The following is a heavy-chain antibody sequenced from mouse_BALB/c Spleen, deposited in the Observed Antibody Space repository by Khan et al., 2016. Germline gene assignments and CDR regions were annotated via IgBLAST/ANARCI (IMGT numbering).Heavy chain of an antibody. CDR3: ALGYFDY. Sequence: EVQLQESGPGLVKPSQSLSLTCTVTGYSITSDYAWNWIRQFPGNKLEWMGYISSSGSTSYNPSLKSRISITRDTSKNQFFLQLNSVTTEDTATYYCALGYFDYWGQGTTLTVSS. D-gene: IGHD4-1*01. CDR2: ISSSGST. V-gene: IGHV3-2*02. J-gene: IGHJ2*01. CDR1: GYSITSDYA.